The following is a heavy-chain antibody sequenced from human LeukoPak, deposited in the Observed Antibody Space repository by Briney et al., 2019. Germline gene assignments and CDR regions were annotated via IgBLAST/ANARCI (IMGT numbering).Heavy chain of an antibody. V-gene: IGHV4-39*07. CDR1: GGSISSSSYY. CDR2: IYYSGST. Sequence: SETLSLTCTVSGGSISSSSYYWGWIRQPPGKGLEWIGSIYYSGSTYYNPSLKSRVTISVDTSKNQFSLKLSSVTAADTAVYYCARDEKEYYYDSSGYSVFDYWGQGTLVTVSS. CDR3: ARDEKEYYYDSSGYSVFDY. J-gene: IGHJ4*02. D-gene: IGHD3-22*01.